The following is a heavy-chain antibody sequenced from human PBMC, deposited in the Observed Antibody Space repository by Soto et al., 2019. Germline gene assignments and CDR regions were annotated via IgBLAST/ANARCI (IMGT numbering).Heavy chain of an antibody. CDR3: ARRGGTYHIDF. J-gene: IGHJ4*02. V-gene: IGHV4-59*08. CDR1: GGSISSYY. D-gene: IGHD1-26*01. Sequence: PSETLSLTCTVSGGSISSYYWSWIRQPPGKELEWIGYIYYSGSTNYNPSLKSRVTISVDTSKNQFSLKLKSVTAADTAVYYCARRGGTYHIDFWGQGTLVTVS. CDR2: IYYSGST.